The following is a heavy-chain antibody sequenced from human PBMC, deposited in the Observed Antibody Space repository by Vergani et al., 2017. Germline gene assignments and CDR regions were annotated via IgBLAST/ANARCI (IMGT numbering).Heavy chain of an antibody. CDR2: IHTSGST. Sequence: QVQLQESGPGLVKPSQTLSLTCTVSGGSINSHNYYWSWIRQPAGKGLEWIGRIHTSGSTKYNPSLKSRVTMSEDTSKNQFSLNLTSVTAADTAVYFCARGSCLGGSCYNPLFDYWGQGILVTVSS. V-gene: IGHV4-61*02. CDR3: ARGSCLGGSCYNPLFDY. CDR1: GGSINSHNYY. D-gene: IGHD2-15*01. J-gene: IGHJ4*02.